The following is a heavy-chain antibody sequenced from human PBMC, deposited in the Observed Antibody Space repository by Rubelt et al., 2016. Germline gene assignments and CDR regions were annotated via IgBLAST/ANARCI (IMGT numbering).Heavy chain of an antibody. CDR3: ARGKWELPAFDY. V-gene: IGHV4-59*12. CDR2: IYYSGST. CDR1: GGSISSYY. D-gene: IGHD1-26*01. J-gene: IGHJ4*02. Sequence: QVQLQESGPGLVKPSETLSLTCTVSGGSISSYYWSWIRQPPGKGLEWIGYIYYSGSTNYNPSLKSGVTMSVDTSKNRFSLKRSSVTAADTAVYYCARGKWELPAFDYWCQGTLVTVSS.